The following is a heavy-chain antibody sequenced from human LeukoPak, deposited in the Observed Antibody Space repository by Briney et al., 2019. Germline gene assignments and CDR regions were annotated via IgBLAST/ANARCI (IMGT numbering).Heavy chain of an antibody. J-gene: IGHJ3*02. CDR2: IYTSGST. D-gene: IGHD1-26*01. V-gene: IGHV4-4*07. CDR3: AKSLLTTASGTGRAFDI. CDR1: GGSISSYY. Sequence: SETLSLTCTVSGGSISSYYWSWIRQPAGKGLEWIGRIYTSGSTNYNPSLKSRVTMSIDTSKNQFSLKLSSVTAADTAKYYCAKSLLTTASGTGRAFDIWGQGTMVTVSA.